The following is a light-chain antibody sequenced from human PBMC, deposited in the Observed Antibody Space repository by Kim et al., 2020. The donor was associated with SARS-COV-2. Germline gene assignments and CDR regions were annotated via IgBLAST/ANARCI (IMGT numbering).Light chain of an antibody. Sequence: DIQMTQSPSSLAASVGDRVTIACRASQIISTYLNWYQQKPGKAPKLLIYAASTLQSGVPSRFSGSGSGTDFTLTISSLQPEDFATYYCQQRHTTPLLTFGGGTKVDIK. CDR2: AAS. V-gene: IGKV1-39*01. J-gene: IGKJ4*01. CDR3: QQRHTTPLLT. CDR1: QIISTY.